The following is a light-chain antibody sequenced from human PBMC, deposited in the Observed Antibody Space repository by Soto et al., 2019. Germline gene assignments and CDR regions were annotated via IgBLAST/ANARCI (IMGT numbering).Light chain of an antibody. V-gene: IGKV1-5*03. J-gene: IGKJ1*01. Sequence: DIQMTQSPSTLSASVGDRVTITCRASHSISNWLAWYQQKPGKAPKLLIYRASNLEGGVPSRFSGSGSCTAFTLTFFSLQPDDFATYYCQQYYNYSRTFGQGTKVDI. CDR2: RAS. CDR3: QQYYNYSRT. CDR1: HSISNW.